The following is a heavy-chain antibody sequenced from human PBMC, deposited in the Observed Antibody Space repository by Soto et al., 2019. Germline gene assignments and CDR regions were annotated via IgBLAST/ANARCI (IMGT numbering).Heavy chain of an antibody. V-gene: IGHV3-48*02. CDR1: GFTFSSYS. CDR3: ARDPEGYYYYGMDV. Sequence: GGSLRLSCAASGFTFSSYSMNWVRQAPGKGLEWVSYISSSSTIYYADSVKGRFTISRDNAKNSLYLQMNSLRDEDTAVYYCARDPEGYYYYGMDVWGQGTTVTVSS. J-gene: IGHJ6*02. CDR2: ISSSSTI.